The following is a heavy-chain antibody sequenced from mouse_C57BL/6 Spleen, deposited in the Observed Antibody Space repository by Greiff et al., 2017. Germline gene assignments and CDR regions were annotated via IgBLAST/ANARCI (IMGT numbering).Heavy chain of an antibody. CDR2: INPSNGGT. J-gene: IGHJ4*01. D-gene: IGHD1-1*01. CDR3: AGSNDYGRSPYAMDY. CDR1: GYTFTSYW. V-gene: IGHV1-53*01. Sequence: QVQLQQPGTELVKPGASVKLSCKASGYTFTSYWMHWVKQRPGQGLEWIGNINPSNGGTNYNEKFKSKATLTADTSSSTAYMQLSSLTSEDSAVYYCAGSNDYGRSPYAMDYWGQGTSVTVSS.